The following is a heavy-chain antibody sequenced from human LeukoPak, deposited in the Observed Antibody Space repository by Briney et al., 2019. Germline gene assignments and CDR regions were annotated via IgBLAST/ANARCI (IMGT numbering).Heavy chain of an antibody. CDR3: ARHKPRYCSSTSCPSFHYYYGMDV. CDR2: ISYSGST. Sequence: LETLSLTCTVSGASISSRISYWGWIRQPPGKGLEWIGSISYSGSTHYNPSLRSRVTISVDTSKNQFSLKASSVTAADTAMYYCARHKPRYCSSTSCPSFHYYYGMDVWGQGSTVTVSS. CDR1: GASISSRISY. D-gene: IGHD2-2*01. J-gene: IGHJ6*02. V-gene: IGHV4-39*01.